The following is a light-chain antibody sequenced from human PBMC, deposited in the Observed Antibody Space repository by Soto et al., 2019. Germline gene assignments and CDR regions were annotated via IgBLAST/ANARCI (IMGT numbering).Light chain of an antibody. CDR1: QSVNSDY. V-gene: IGKV3-20*01. CDR3: RQNVTSPWT. J-gene: IGKJ1*01. Sequence: EIVLTQSPGTLSLFPGERATLSCRATQSVNSDYLAWYQQKPGQAPRLLIYIASRRATGIPDRFSGIGSGTDSTLPTSRLGPEDFAVYYCRQNVTSPWTFGKGTKAKSN. CDR2: IAS.